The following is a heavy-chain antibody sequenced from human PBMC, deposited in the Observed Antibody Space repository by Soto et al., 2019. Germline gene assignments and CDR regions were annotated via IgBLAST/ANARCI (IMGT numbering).Heavy chain of an antibody. V-gene: IGHV1-69*06. CDR3: ASLVDSSGYYYFDY. J-gene: IGHJ4*02. D-gene: IGHD3-22*01. CDR2: IIPIFGTA. CDR1: GGTFSSYA. Sequence: SVKVSCKASGGTFSSYAISWVRQAPGQGLEWMGGIIPIFGTANYAQKFQGRATITADKSTSTAYMELSSLRSEDTAVYYCASLVDSSGYYYFDYWGQGTLVTVSS.